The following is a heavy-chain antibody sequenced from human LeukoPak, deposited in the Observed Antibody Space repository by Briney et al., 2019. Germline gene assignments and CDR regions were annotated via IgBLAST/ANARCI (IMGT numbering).Heavy chain of an antibody. CDR1: GFTFSDYY. Sequence: GSLRLSCAASGFTFSDYYMNWIRQAPGKGLEWVSFITGSDSTTYYADSVKGRFTISRDNAKNSLFLRMNSLRAEDTAIYYCARARRKADWFDPWGQGTLVTVSS. CDR2: ITGSDSTT. D-gene: IGHD6-13*01. V-gene: IGHV3-11*04. J-gene: IGHJ5*02. CDR3: ARARRKADWFDP.